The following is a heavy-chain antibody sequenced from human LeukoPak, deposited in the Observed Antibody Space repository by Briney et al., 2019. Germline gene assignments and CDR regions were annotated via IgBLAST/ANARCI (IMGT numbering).Heavy chain of an antibody. CDR1: GGSISSSSYY. CDR2: IYYSGST. V-gene: IGHV4-39*01. CDR3: ARRGVQIHHYFDY. J-gene: IGHJ4*02. Sequence: SETLSLTCTVSGGSISSSSYYWGWIRQPPGKGLEWIGSIYYSGSTNYNPSLKSRVTISVDTSKNQFSLKLSSVTAADTAVYYCARRGVQIHHYFDYWGQGTLVTVSS.